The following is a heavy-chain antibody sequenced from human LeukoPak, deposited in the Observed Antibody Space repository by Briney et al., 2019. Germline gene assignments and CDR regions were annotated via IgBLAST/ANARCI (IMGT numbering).Heavy chain of an antibody. D-gene: IGHD3-3*01. V-gene: IGHV3-21*01. CDR1: GFTFSSYS. Sequence: GGSLRLSCAASGFTFSSYSMNWVRQAPGKGLEWVSSISSSSSYIYYADSVKGRFTISRDNAKNSLYLQMNSLRAEDTAVYYCAYYDFWSGYYDYWGQGTLVTVSS. CDR2: ISSSSSYI. CDR3: AYYDFWSGYYDY. J-gene: IGHJ4*02.